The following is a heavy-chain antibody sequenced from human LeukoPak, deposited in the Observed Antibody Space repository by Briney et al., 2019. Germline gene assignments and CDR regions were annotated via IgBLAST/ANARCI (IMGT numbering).Heavy chain of an antibody. D-gene: IGHD3-22*01. J-gene: IGHJ4*02. Sequence: ASVKVSCKVSGYTLTELSMHWVRQAPGKGLEWMGGFDPEDGETIYAQKFQGRVTITRDTSASTAYMELSSLRSEDTAVYYCVRGSSGYPRYFDYWGQGTLVTVSS. CDR3: VRGSSGYPRYFDY. CDR2: FDPEDGET. CDR1: GYTLTELS. V-gene: IGHV1-24*01.